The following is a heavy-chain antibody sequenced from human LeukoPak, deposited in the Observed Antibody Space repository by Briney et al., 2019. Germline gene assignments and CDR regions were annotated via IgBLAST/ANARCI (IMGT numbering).Heavy chain of an antibody. CDR1: GGSISSYY. Sequence: SETLSLTCTVSGGSISSYYWSWIRQPPGKGLEWIGYIYYSGSTNYNPSLKSRVTISVVTSKNQFSLKLSSVTAADTAVYYCARSNGLRYFDPWGQGTLVTVSS. CDR3: ARSNGLRYFDP. V-gene: IGHV4-59*01. D-gene: IGHD3-9*01. CDR2: IYYSGST. J-gene: IGHJ5*02.